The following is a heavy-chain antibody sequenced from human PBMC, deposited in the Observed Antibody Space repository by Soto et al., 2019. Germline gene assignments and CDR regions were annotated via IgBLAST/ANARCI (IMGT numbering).Heavy chain of an antibody. CDR3: AKFPYGSGSYYYYYYGMDV. J-gene: IGHJ6*02. D-gene: IGHD3-10*01. Sequence: QVPLVESGGGVVQPGRSLRLSCAASGFTFSSYGMHWVRQAPGKGLEWVAVISYDGSNKYYADSVKGRFTISRDNSKNTLYLQMNSLRAEDTAVYYCAKFPYGSGSYYYYYYGMDVWGQGTTVTVSS. CDR1: GFTFSSYG. CDR2: ISYDGSNK. V-gene: IGHV3-30*18.